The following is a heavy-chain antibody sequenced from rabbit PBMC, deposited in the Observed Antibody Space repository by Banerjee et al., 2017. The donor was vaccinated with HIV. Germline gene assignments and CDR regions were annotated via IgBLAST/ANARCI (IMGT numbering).Heavy chain of an antibody. CDR2: IYTGSGSA. J-gene: IGHJ4*02. CDR3: ARGIRSAGVSMYRTF. CDR1: GFSFSSSYW. D-gene: IGHD4-2*01. V-gene: IGHV1S43*01. Sequence: QEQLEESGGDLVKPEGSLTLTCTASGFSFSSSYWICWVRQAPGKGLELIGCIYTGSGSAWYASWVNGRFTISRSTSLSTVDLKMTSLTAADTATYFCARGIRSAGVSMYRTFWGPGTLVTVS.